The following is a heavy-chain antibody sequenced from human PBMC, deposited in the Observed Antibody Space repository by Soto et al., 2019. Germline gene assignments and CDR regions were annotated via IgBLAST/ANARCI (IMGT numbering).Heavy chain of an antibody. V-gene: IGHV3-74*01. CDR2: INSDGSST. CDR1: GFTFRSYW. D-gene: IGHD4-17*01. CDR3: ARAPVTTDY. J-gene: IGHJ4*02. Sequence: GGSLRLSCAASGFTFRSYWMHWVRQAPGKGLVWVSRINSDGSSTDYADSVKGRFIISRDNAKNTLYLQMNSLRVEDTAVYYCARAPVTTDYWGQGTLVTVSS.